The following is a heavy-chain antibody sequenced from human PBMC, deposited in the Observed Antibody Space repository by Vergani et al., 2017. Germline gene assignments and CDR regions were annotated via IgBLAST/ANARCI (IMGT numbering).Heavy chain of an antibody. V-gene: IGHV3-48*01. CDR1: GFDFSSYI. CDR3: AREYSSTSGRAFDF. J-gene: IGHJ3*01. CDR2: VSTGTKSQ. Sequence: VQLVESGGGVVQRGGSLRLSCVVSGFDFSSYIMNWVRQAPGKGLEWVSFVSTGTKSQSYAESVKGRFTISRDSAKNSLYLQMDSLRAEDTAVYYCAREYSSTSGRAFDFWGQGTKGHRLF. D-gene: IGHD2-2*01.